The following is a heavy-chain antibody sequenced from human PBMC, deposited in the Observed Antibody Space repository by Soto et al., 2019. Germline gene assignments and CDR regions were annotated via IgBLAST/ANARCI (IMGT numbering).Heavy chain of an antibody. J-gene: IGHJ6*01. CDR3: ARGRGVGWLYYYGMGD. CDR2: IYYNGST. CDR1: GGSVSSGSYY. D-gene: IGHD3-9*01. V-gene: IGHV4-61*01. Sequence: SETLSLTCTVSGGSVSSGSYYWSWIRQPPGKGLEWIGYIYYNGSTNYNPSLKSRVTISVDTSKNQFSLKLSSVTAADTAVYYCARGRGVGWLYYYGMGDWGQRTTVTVSS.